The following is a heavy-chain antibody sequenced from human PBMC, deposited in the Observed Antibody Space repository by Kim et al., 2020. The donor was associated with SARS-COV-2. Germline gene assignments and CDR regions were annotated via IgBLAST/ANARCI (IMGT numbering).Heavy chain of an antibody. V-gene: IGHV3-74*01. CDR3: ASPYSSGY. CDR2: ISDDGRGT. Sequence: GGSLILSCVGSGFTFSNNWMYWFRQRPGQGPVWVSHISDDGRGTTYADFVKGRFTISRDNAKNTLYLQMNSLTAEDTAVYYCASPYSSGYWGQGALVTVSS. J-gene: IGHJ4*02. CDR1: GFTFSNNW. D-gene: IGHD6-19*01.